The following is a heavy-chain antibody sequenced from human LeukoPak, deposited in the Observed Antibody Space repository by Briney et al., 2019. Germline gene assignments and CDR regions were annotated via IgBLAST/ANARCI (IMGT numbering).Heavy chain of an antibody. Sequence: SETLSLTCTVSGGSISSYYWSWIRQPPGKGLEWIGYIYYSWSTNYNPSLKSRVAISVDTSKNQFSLKLSSVTAADTAVYYCARAKYYDFWSGYYFDYWGQGTLVTVSS. CDR3: ARAKYYDFWSGYYFDY. J-gene: IGHJ4*02. D-gene: IGHD3-3*01. CDR1: GGSISSYY. CDR2: IYYSWST. V-gene: IGHV4-59*01.